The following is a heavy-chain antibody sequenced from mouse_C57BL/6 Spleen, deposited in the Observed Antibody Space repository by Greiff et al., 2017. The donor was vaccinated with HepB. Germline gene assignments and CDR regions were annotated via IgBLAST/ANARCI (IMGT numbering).Heavy chain of an antibody. CDR3: ARSGGYRGAMDY. CDR2: INPNYGTT. Sequence: EVKLMESGPELVKPGASVKISCKASGYSFTDYNMNWVKQSNGKSLEWIGVINPNYGTTSYNQKFKGKATLTVDQSSSTAYMQLNSLTSEDSAVYYCARSGGYRGAMDYWGQGTSVTISS. D-gene: IGHD2-2*01. V-gene: IGHV1-39*01. CDR1: GYSFTDYN. J-gene: IGHJ4*01.